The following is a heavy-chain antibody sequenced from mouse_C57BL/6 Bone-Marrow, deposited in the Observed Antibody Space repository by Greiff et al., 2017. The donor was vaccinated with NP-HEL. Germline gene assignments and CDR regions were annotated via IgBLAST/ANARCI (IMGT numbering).Heavy chain of an antibody. V-gene: IGHV5-9*01. D-gene: IGHD2-3*01. CDR2: ISGGGGNT. J-gene: IGHJ4*01. CDR3: ARHDGWLLCYAMDY. CDR1: GFTFSSYT. Sequence: EVHLVESGGGLVKPGGSLKLSCAASGFTFSSYTMSWVRQTPEKRLEWVATISGGGGNTSYPDSVTGRFTISRDNATNTVYLQMSRLRSEDTALYSCARHDGWLLCYAMDYWGQGTSVTVSS.